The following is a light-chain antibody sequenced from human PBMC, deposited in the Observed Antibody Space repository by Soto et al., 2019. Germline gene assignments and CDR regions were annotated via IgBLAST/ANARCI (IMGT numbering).Light chain of an antibody. CDR1: SSDVGGYDY. CDR2: EVN. J-gene: IGLJ1*01. CDR3: SSYSISTAYL. V-gene: IGLV2-14*01. Sequence: QSALTQPASVSGSPGQSITISCTGTSSDVGGYDYVSWYQLHPGKAPKLMVFEVNNRPSGVSYRFSGSKSGNTASRTISELQAEDEADYFCSSYSISTAYLFGTGTKLTVL.